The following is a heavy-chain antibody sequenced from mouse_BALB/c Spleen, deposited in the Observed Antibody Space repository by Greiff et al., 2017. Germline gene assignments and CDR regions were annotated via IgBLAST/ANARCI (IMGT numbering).Heavy chain of an antibody. J-gene: IGHJ2*01. CDR2: INPSTGYT. D-gene: IGHD1-1*02. CDR1: GYTFTSYW. CDR3: ARGGNTGDFDY. Sequence: QVQLQQSGAELAKPGASVKMSCKASGYTFTSYWMHWVKQRPGQGLEWIGYINPSTGYTEYNQKFKDKATLTADKSSSTAYMQLSGLTSEDSAVYYCARGGNTGDFDYWGQGTTLTVSS. V-gene: IGHV1-7*01.